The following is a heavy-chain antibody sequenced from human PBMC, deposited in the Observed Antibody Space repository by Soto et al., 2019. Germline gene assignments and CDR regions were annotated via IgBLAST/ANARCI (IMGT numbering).Heavy chain of an antibody. J-gene: IGHJ4*02. V-gene: IGHV2-5*05. Sequence: QITLQESGPSVVKPKQTLTLTCSFSGFSFNDSGVAVGWVRQTPSKALEWLGLIYWRGTQRYGPSLDTRVTITKDSSKNQVVLTMSNMTPEDTGTYFCIHRGEGRRHFDYWGQGALVTGSS. CDR1: GFSFNDSGVA. CDR2: IYWRGTQ. CDR3: IHRGEGRRHFDY. D-gene: IGHD2-15*01.